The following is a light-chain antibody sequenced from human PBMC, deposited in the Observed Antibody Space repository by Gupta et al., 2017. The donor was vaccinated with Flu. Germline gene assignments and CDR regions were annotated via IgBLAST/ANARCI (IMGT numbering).Light chain of an antibody. CDR2: GAS. V-gene: IGKV3-20*01. J-gene: IGKJ2*01. CDR3: QQFSSLPHT. Sequence: EIVLTQSPGTLSLSPGEGATLSCRTSQRISSTYLAWYQHRPGQAPRLLMGGASRRATGIPDRFSVSGSGTDFTLTVSGLEPEDFAVYYCQQFSSLPHTFGQGTKMEIK. CDR1: QRISSTY.